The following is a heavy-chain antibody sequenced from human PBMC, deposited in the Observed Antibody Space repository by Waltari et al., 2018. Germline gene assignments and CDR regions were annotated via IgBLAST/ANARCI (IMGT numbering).Heavy chain of an antibody. J-gene: IGHJ6*02. CDR1: GYTFTSYD. CDR2: MNPNSGNT. D-gene: IGHD3-3*01. V-gene: IGHV1-8*01. Sequence: QVQLVQSGAEVKKPGASVKVSCKASGYTFTSYDSNWVRQATGQGLAWMGWMNPNSGNTGYAQKFQGRVTMTRNTSISTAYMELSSLRSEDTAVYYCAREDTIFGDYGMDVWGQGTTVTVSS. CDR3: AREDTIFGDYGMDV.